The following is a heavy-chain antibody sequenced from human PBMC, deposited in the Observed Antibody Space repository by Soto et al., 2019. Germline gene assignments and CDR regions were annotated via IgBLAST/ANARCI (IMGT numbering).Heavy chain of an antibody. J-gene: IGHJ4*02. CDR3: AKDGGFSSSPSYFHY. CDR1: GFTVSSYA. D-gene: IGHD6-6*01. CDR2: ISGSGGST. Sequence: GGSLRLSCAASGFTVSSYAMSWVRQAPGKGLEWVSTISGSGGSTYYADPVKGRFTISRDNSKNTLYLQLNSLRADDTAVYYCAKDGGFSSSPSYFHYWGQGTLVTVSS. V-gene: IGHV3-23*01.